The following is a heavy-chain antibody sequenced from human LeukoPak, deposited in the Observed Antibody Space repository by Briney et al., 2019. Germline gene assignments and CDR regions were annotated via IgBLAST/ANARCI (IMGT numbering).Heavy chain of an antibody. CDR2: INPIFKLL. CDR3: AAGRRLGKLFFDY. J-gene: IGHJ4*02. D-gene: IGHD3-10*01. Sequence: ASVKVSCKACEGTFGSYSLDWVRQAPGQGLEWLGGINPIFKLLNYAQMFRGRVTITADASTNTAYMDLSILQYDETAVYYCAAGRRLGKLFFDYWGQGALVTVSS. CDR1: EGTFGSYS. V-gene: IGHV1-69*13.